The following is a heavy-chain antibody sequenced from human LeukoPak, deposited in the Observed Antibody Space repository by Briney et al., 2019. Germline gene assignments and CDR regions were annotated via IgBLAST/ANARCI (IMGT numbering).Heavy chain of an antibody. J-gene: IGHJ4*02. CDR2: IYYSGST. Sequence: PSETLSLTCTVSGGSISSSSYYWGWIRQPPGKGLEWIGSIYYSGSTYYNPSLKSRVTISVDTSKNQFSLKLSSVTAADTAVYYCARVQEFGVVSQPFDYWGQGTLVTVSS. CDR3: ARVQEFGVVSQPFDY. D-gene: IGHD3-3*01. V-gene: IGHV4-39*07. CDR1: GGSISSSSYY.